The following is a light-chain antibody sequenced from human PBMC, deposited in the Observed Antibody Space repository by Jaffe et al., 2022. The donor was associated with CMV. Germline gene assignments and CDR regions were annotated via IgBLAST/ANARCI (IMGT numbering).Light chain of an antibody. V-gene: IGKV3-20*01. CDR1: QSVSSNY. Sequence: EIVLTQSPGTLSLSPGERTTLSCRASQSVSSNYLAWYQQKFGQAPRLLIYDASNRATGIPDRFSGSGSGTEFTLTIGRLEPEDFAVYYCQQYGASPTFGGGTKVEIK. CDR3: QQYGASPT. CDR2: DAS. J-gene: IGKJ4*01.